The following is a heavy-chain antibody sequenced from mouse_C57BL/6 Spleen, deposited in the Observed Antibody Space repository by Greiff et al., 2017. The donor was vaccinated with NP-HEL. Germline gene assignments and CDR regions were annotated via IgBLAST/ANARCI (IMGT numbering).Heavy chain of an antibody. CDR3: ARWDGYYAMDY. J-gene: IGHJ4*01. CDR2: INPSSGYT. V-gene: IGHV1-4*01. Sequence: VQLQQSGAELARPGASVKMSCKASGYTFTSYTMHWVKQRPGQGLEWIGYINPSSGYTKYNQKFKDKATLTADKSSSTAYMQLSSLTSEDSAVYYCARWDGYYAMDYWGQGTSVTVSS. D-gene: IGHD2-3*01. CDR1: GYTFTSYT.